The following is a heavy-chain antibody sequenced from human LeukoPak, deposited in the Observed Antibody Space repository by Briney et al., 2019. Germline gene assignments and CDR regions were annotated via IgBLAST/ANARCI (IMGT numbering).Heavy chain of an antibody. CDR1: GGSISSGSYD. CDR3: AGDGGRRYDFWSGFSWFDP. J-gene: IGHJ5*02. V-gene: IGHV4-61*02. Sequence: SETLSLTCTVSGGSISSGSYDWSWIRQPGGKGLEWIGRIYTSGSTSDNPSRRSRITKAVETTKNEFSLKLSSVTAADTAVYYCAGDGGRRYDFWSGFSWFDPWGQGTLVTVSS. D-gene: IGHD3-3*01. CDR2: IYTSGST.